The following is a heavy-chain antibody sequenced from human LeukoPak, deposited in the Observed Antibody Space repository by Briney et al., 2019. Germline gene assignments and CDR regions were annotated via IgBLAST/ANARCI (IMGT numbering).Heavy chain of an antibody. J-gene: IGHJ4*02. Sequence: GGSLRLSCAASGFTFDDYGMSWVRQAPGKGLEWVSVIYSGGSTYYADSVKGRFTISRDNSKNTLYLQMNSLRAEDTAVYYCARDSSSGWYDFDYWGQGTLVTVSS. D-gene: IGHD6-19*01. CDR1: GFTFDDYG. V-gene: IGHV3-53*01. CDR2: IYSGGST. CDR3: ARDSSSGWYDFDY.